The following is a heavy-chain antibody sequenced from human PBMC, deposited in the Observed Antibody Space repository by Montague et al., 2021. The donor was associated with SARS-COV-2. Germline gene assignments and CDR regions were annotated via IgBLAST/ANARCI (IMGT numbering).Heavy chain of an antibody. CDR1: GDSVSRNNPA. CDR3: ARGWNYAFDI. V-gene: IGHV6-1*01. D-gene: IGHD1-7*01. Sequence: CAISGDSVSRNNPAWNWIRQSPSRGLEWLGRTYYGSSWYTDYAVSVKSRITISPDTSKNQFSLHLNSVTPEDTAVYYCARGWNYAFDIWGQGTTVTVSS. CDR2: TYYGSSWYT. J-gene: IGHJ3*02.